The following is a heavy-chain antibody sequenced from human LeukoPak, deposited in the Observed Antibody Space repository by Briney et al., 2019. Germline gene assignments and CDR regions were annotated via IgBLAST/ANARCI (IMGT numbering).Heavy chain of an antibody. V-gene: IGHV4-59*01. J-gene: IGHJ4*02. CDR3: ARRGGSGRSFDY. D-gene: IGHD3-10*01. CDR2: IYYSGST. Sequence: SETLSLTCTVSGGSISSYYWSWIRQPPGKGLEWIGYIYYSGSTNYNPSLKSRVTISVDTSKNQFSLKLSSVTAADTAVYYCARRGGSGRSFDYWGQGTLVTISS. CDR1: GGSISSYY.